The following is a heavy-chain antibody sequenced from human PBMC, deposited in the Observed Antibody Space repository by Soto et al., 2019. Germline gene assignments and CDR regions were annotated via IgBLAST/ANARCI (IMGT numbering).Heavy chain of an antibody. CDR3: AREYSGSYYREYYFDY. CDR2: IYHSGST. D-gene: IGHD1-26*01. CDR1: GGSISSGGYS. J-gene: IGHJ4*02. V-gene: IGHV4-30-2*01. Sequence: PSETLSLTCAVSGGSISSGGYSWSWIRQPPGKGLEWIGYIYHSGSTYYNPSLKSRVTISVDRSKNQFSLKLSSVTAADTAVYYCAREYSGSYYREYYFDYWGRGTLVTVSS.